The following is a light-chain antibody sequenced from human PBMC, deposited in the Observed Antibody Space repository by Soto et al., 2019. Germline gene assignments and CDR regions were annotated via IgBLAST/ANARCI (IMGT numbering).Light chain of an antibody. CDR1: SSDVGGYNY. CDR3: SSYTISSTLHEV. CDR2: DAS. Sequence: QSVLTQPASVSGSPGQSITISCTGTSSDVGGYNYVSWYQQHPGKAPKLMIYDASNRPSGVSNRFSGSKSGNTASLTISGLQAEDEADYYSSSYTISSTLHEVFRGRSKVPV. V-gene: IGLV2-14*01. J-gene: IGLJ2*01.